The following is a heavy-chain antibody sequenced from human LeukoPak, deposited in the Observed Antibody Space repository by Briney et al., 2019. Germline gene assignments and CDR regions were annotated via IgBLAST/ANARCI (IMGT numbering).Heavy chain of an antibody. D-gene: IGHD4-17*01. CDR2: ISSSSNFI. CDR3: ARAISDYDASDI. CDR1: GFTFSSYS. Sequence: PVGSLRLSCAASGFTFSSYSMNWVRQAPGKGLEWVSSISSSSNFIYYADSVNGRFTISRDNAKNSLYLQMNSLRAEDTAVYYCARAISDYDASDIWGQGTMVTVSS. V-gene: IGHV3-21*01. J-gene: IGHJ3*02.